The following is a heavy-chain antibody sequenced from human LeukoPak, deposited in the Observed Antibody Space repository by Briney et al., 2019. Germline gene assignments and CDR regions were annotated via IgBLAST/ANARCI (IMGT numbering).Heavy chain of an antibody. CDR3: ARDRGRVDY. J-gene: IGHJ4*02. CDR2: INSDGNST. D-gene: IGHD1-26*01. CDR1: GFTFTSYW. V-gene: IGHV3-74*01. Sequence: GGSLRLSCAASGFTFTSYWMHWVRQAPGKGLVWVSRINSDGNSTRYADSVKGRFTISRDNAKNTLYLQMNSLRVEDTAVCYCARDRGRVDYWGQGTLVTVSS.